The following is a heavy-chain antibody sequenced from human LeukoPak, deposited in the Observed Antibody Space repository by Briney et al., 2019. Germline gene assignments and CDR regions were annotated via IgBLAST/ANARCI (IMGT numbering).Heavy chain of an antibody. CDR3: ASEQGDILTGVIDY. J-gene: IGHJ4*02. Sequence: SQTLSLTCTVSGGSISCGDYYWSWIRQPPGKGLEWIGYIYYSGSTYYNPSLKSRVTISVDTSKNQFSLKLSSVTAADTAVYYCASEQGDILTGVIDYWGQGTLVTVSS. V-gene: IGHV4-30-4*01. CDR1: GGSISCGDYY. CDR2: IYYSGST. D-gene: IGHD3-9*01.